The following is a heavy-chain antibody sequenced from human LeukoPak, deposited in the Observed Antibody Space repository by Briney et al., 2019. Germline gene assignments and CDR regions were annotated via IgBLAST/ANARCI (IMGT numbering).Heavy chain of an antibody. CDR2: IYHSGST. CDR3: ARDGRREGVSY. D-gene: IGHD2-15*01. V-gene: IGHV4-38-2*02. J-gene: IGHJ4*02. Sequence: SETLSLTCTVSGYSISSGYYWGWIRPPPGKGLEWIGSIYHSGSTYYNPSLKSRVTISVDTSKNQFSLKLSSVTAADTAVYYCARDGRREGVSYWGQGTLVTVSS. CDR1: GYSISSGYY.